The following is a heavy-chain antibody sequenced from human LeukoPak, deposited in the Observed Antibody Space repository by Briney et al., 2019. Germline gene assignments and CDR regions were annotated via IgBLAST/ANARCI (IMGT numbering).Heavy chain of an antibody. CDR3: ARERYSGYDWGFDY. D-gene: IGHD5-12*01. CDR2: TYYRSKWYN. J-gene: IGHJ4*02. V-gene: IGHV6-1*01. CDR1: GDSVSSNSAA. Sequence: SQTLSLTCAISGDSVSSNSAAWNWLRQSPSRGLEWLGRTYYRSKWYNDYAVSVKSRITINPDTSKNQLSLQLHAVTPQETAVYYCARERYSGYDWGFDYWGQGTLVTVSS.